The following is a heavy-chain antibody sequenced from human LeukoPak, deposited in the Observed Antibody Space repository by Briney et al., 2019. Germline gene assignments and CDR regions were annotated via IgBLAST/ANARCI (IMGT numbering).Heavy chain of an antibody. CDR1: GYTFTSYG. Sequence: ASVKVSCKASGYTFTSYGISWVRQAPGQGLEWMGWISAYNGNTNYAQKRQGRVTMTTDTSTSTAYMELRSLRSDDTAVYYCARALYQYCSSTSCPTAFDYWGQGTLVTISS. CDR3: ARALYQYCSSTSCPTAFDY. V-gene: IGHV1-18*04. CDR2: ISAYNGNT. D-gene: IGHD2-2*01. J-gene: IGHJ4*02.